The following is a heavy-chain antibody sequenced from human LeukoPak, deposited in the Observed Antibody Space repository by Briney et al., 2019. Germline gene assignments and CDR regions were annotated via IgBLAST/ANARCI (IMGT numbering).Heavy chain of an antibody. D-gene: IGHD3-9*01. Sequence: SETLSLTCTVSGGSISSSSYYWGWIRQPPGKGLEWIGSIYYSGSTYYNPSLKSRVTISVDTSKNQFSLKLSSVTAADTAVYYCVRQIDPWAPFDPWGQGTLVTVSS. CDR1: GGSISSSSYY. CDR2: IYYSGST. J-gene: IGHJ5*02. CDR3: VRQIDPWAPFDP. V-gene: IGHV4-39*01.